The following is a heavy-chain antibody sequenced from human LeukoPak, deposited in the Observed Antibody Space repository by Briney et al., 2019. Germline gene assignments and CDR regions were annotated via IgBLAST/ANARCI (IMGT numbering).Heavy chain of an antibody. CDR2: IKQDGSEK. V-gene: IGHV3-7*03. CDR3: ATKSGNYYNY. CDR1: GLTFSSYW. Sequence: GGSLRLSCAASGLTFSSYWMSWVRQAPGKGLEWVANIKQDGSEKYYVDSVKGRFTISRDNAKKSLYLQINSLRAEDTAVYYCATKSGNYYNYWGQRSLVTVSS. J-gene: IGHJ4*02. D-gene: IGHD1-26*01.